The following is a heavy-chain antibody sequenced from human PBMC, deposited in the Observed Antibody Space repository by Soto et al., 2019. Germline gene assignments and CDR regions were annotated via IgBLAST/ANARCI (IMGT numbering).Heavy chain of an antibody. D-gene: IGHD5-18*01. V-gene: IGHV3-74*01. Sequence: GGSLRLSCAASVFTFSSYWMHWVRQAPGKGLVWVSRINSDGSSTSYADSVKGRFTISRDNAKNTLYLQMNSLRAEDTAVYYCARALYSYDPNWFDPWGQGTLVTAPQ. J-gene: IGHJ5*02. CDR1: VFTFSSYW. CDR2: INSDGSST. CDR3: ARALYSYDPNWFDP.